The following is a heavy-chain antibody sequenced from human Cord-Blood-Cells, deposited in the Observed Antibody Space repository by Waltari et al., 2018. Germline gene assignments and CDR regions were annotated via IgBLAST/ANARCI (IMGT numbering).Heavy chain of an antibody. J-gene: IGHJ4*02. D-gene: IGHD3-9*01. CDR3: ARGNDILTCYHLPDY. CDR2: IIPICGTA. Sequence: QVQLVQSGAEVKKPGSSVKLSCKASGGTFSSYAISWVRQAPGQGLKWMGGIIPICGTANYAQKFQGRGTITADKSTSTAYMELSSLRSEDTDVYYCARGNDILTCYHLPDYWGQGTLVTVSS. CDR1: GGTFSSYA. V-gene: IGHV1-69*06.